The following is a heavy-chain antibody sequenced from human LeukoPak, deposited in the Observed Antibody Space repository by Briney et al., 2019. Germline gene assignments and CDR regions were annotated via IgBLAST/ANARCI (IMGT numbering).Heavy chain of an antibody. CDR3: AREFRDIVVVPAAMRGDAFDI. V-gene: IGHV4-59*01. CDR2: IYYSGST. D-gene: IGHD2-2*01. CDR1: GGSISSYY. Sequence: PSETLSLTCIVSGGSISSYYWSWIRQPPGKGLEWIGYIYYSGSTNNNTSRKSRVTISVDTSKFKFSLKLSSVTAADTAVYYCAREFRDIVVVPAAMRGDAFDIWGQGTMVTVSS. J-gene: IGHJ3*02.